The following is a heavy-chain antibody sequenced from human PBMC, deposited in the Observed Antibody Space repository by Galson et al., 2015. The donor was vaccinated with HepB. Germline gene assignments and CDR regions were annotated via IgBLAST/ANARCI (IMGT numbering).Heavy chain of an antibody. CDR2: INPSGGST. Sequence: SVKVSCKASGYTFTSYYMHWVRQAPGQGLEWMGIINPSGGSTSYAQKFKGRVTMTRDTSTSTVYMELSSLRSEDTAVYYCARDAQYYYGSGSYTMDVWGKGTTVTVSS. CDR3: ARDAQYYYGSGSYTMDV. CDR1: GYTFTSYY. V-gene: IGHV1-46*01. J-gene: IGHJ6*03. D-gene: IGHD3-10*01.